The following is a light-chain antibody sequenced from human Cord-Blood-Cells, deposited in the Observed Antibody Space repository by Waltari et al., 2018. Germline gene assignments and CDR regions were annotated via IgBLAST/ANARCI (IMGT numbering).Light chain of an antibody. CDR2: DVS. J-gene: IGLJ3*02. CDR1: SSDVGGYNY. CDR3: SSYTSSSTLV. Sequence: QSALTQPASVSGSPGQSITISCTGTSSDVGGYNYFPWYQQHPGKAPKLMFYDVSNRPSGVSIRFSGSKSANTASLTISGLQAEDEADYYCSSYTSSSTLVFGGGTKLTVL. V-gene: IGLV2-14*01.